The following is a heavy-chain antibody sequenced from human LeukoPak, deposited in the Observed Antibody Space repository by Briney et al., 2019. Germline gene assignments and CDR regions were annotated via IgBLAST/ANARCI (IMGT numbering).Heavy chain of an antibody. CDR3: ARDPYSGTYGDTYYYYMDV. CDR2: ISGSGGST. J-gene: IGHJ6*03. V-gene: IGHV3-23*01. CDR1: GFTFTNFA. Sequence: GGSLRLSCAASGFTFTNFAMSWVRQAPGKGLEWVSAISGSGGSTYSADSVKGRFTISRDNSKNTLYLQMNSLRAEDTAVYYCARDPYSGTYGDTYYYYMDVWGKGTTVTISS. D-gene: IGHD1-26*01.